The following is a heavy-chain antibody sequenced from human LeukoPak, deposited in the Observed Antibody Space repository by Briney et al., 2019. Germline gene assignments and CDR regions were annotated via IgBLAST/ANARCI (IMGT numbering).Heavy chain of an antibody. CDR3: AREHSSSWFDP. V-gene: IGHV3-30*03. J-gene: IGHJ5*02. Sequence: PGRSLRLSCAASGFTFSSYGMHWVRQAPGKGLEWVAVISYDGSNKYYADSVKGRFTISRDNAKNSLYLQMNSLRAEDTAVYYCAREHSSSWFDPWGQGTLVTVSS. CDR1: GFTFSSYG. D-gene: IGHD6-13*01. CDR2: ISYDGSNK.